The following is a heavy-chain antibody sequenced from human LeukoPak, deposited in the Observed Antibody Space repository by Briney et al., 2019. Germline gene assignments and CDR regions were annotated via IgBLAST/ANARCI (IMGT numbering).Heavy chain of an antibody. V-gene: IGHV4-4*07. CDR3: ARDTVAGHYYYYYMDV. D-gene: IGHD6-19*01. CDR2: IYTSGST. CDR1: GGSISSYY. Sequence: PSETLSLTCTVSGGSISSYYWSWIRQPAGKGLEWIGRIYTSGSTNYNPSLKSRVTMSVDTSKNQFSLKLSSVTAADTAVYYCARDTVAGHYYYYYMDVWGKGTTVTISS. J-gene: IGHJ6*03.